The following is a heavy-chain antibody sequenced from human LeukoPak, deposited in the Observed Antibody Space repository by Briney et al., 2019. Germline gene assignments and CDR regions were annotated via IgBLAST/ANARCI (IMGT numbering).Heavy chain of an antibody. CDR2: ISSSGSTI. CDR1: GFTFSSYE. D-gene: IGHD5-18*01. V-gene: IGHV3-48*03. CDR3: ARDTDTARALFDY. J-gene: IGHJ4*02. Sequence: GGSLRLSCAASGFTFSSYEMNWVRQAPGKGLEWVSYISSSGSTIYYADSVKGRFTISRDNAKNSLYLQMNSLRAEDTAVYCCARDTDTARALFDYWGQGTLVTVSS.